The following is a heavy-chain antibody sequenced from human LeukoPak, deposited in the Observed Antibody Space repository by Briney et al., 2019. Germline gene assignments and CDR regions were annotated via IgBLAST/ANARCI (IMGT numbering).Heavy chain of an antibody. D-gene: IGHD3-10*01. CDR1: GGSISGYY. CDR3: ARGFRGVIIRRNWFDP. Sequence: SETLSLTCTVSGGSISGYYWSWIRQPPGKGLEWIGEINHSGSTNYNPSLKSRVTISVDTSKNQFSLKLSSVTAADTAVYYCARGFRGVIIRRNWFDPWGQGTLVTVSS. CDR2: INHSGST. V-gene: IGHV4-34*01. J-gene: IGHJ5*02.